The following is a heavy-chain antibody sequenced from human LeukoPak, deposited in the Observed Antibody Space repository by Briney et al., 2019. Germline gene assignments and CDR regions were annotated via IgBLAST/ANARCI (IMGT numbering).Heavy chain of an antibody. V-gene: IGHV5-51*01. J-gene: IGHJ4*02. D-gene: IGHD2-2*01. Sequence: KTGESLKISCKGSGYSFTNYWIGWVRQMPGKGLEWIGIIYPTDSNTRYSLSFQGQVTISADKSISTAYLQWSSLKASDTAMYYCARRGSLGYCSSTSCFGFDYWGQRTLVTVSS. CDR2: IYPTDSNT. CDR3: ARRGSLGYCSSTSCFGFDY. CDR1: GYSFTNYW.